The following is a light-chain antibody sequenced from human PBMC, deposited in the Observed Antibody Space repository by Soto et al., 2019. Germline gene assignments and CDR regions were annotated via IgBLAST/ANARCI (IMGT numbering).Light chain of an antibody. J-gene: IGKJ1*01. V-gene: IGKV1-5*01. CDR2: DAS. Sequence: DIHMTQSPSILSASVGYRFTITCRASQSISSWLAWYQQKPGKAPKLLIYDASSLESGVPSRFSGIGSGTEFTLTITSLQPDDFETYYCQQYDSYAWTFGQGTKVDIK. CDR3: QQYDSYAWT. CDR1: QSISSW.